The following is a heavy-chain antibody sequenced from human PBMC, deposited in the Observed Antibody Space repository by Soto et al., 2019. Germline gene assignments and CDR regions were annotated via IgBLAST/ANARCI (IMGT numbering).Heavy chain of an antibody. CDR1: GFTFSSYN. D-gene: IGHD3-22*01. Sequence: EVQLVESGGGLVTPGGSLRLSCAASGFTFSSYNINWVRQAPGKGLEWVSSISSSRSYIYYADSVKGRFTISRDNAKNSLYLQKNRLCAEDMAVYYCARDLFYYDSSAYYGYWGPGTPVTFSS. CDR2: ISSSRSYI. J-gene: IGHJ4*02. CDR3: ARDLFYYDSSAYYGY. V-gene: IGHV3-21*01.